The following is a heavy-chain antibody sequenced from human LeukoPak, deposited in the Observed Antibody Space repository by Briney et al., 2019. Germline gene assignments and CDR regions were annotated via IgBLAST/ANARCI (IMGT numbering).Heavy chain of an antibody. D-gene: IGHD6-25*01. CDR2: IVVGSGNT. Sequence: SVKVSSKASGFTFTNSAMQWVRQARGQRLEWIGWIVVGSGNTNYAQRFQERVTITRDMSASTAYMELSSLRPEDTAVYYCAAVLAAAAPWGQGTLVTVSS. V-gene: IGHV1-58*02. CDR3: AAVLAAAAP. J-gene: IGHJ5*02. CDR1: GFTFTNSA.